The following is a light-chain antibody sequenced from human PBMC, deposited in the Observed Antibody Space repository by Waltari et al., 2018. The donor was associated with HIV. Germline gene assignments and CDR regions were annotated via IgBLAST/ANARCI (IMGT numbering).Light chain of an antibody. J-gene: IGLJ3*02. CDR3: STWDNSLSHWV. CDR2: RND. Sequence: QSVVTQPPSASGTPGQNISISFSGAISPLGGNFVHWYHQRPGTAPGLLIYRNDQRPSGVPDRFSGSKSATSASLAISGLRSEDEADYHCSTWDNSLSHWVFGGGTKVTVL. CDR1: ISPLGGNF. V-gene: IGLV1-47*01.